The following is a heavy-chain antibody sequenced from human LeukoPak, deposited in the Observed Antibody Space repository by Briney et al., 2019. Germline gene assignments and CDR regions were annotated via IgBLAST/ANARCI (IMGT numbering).Heavy chain of an antibody. CDR3: ARQPAADPHTRYFFDY. D-gene: IGHD6-25*01. V-gene: IGHV4-59*08. J-gene: IGHJ4*02. Sequence: PSETLSLTCTVSGGSISSYHWSWIRQPPGKGLEWIGFVYATGTTNYNPSLKSRLSISVDSSKNQFSLNLSSVTAADTAVYYCARQPAADPHTRYFFDYWGQGTLVSVSS. CDR2: VYATGTT. CDR1: GGSISSYH.